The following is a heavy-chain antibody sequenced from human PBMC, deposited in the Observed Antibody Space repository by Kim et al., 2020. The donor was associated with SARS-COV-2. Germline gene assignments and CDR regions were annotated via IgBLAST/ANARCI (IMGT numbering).Heavy chain of an antibody. Sequence: SETLSLTCAVYGGSFSGYYWSWIRQPPGKGLEWIGEINHSGSTNYNPSLKSRVTISVDTSKNQFSLKLSSVTAADTAVYYCARGAVWRYFDYWGQGTLVTVSS. CDR3: ARGAVWRYFDY. CDR2: INHSGST. V-gene: IGHV4-34*01. CDR1: GGSFSGYY. D-gene: IGHD2-8*01. J-gene: IGHJ4*02.